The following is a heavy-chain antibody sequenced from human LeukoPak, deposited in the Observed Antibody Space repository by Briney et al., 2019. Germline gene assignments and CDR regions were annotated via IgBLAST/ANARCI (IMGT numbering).Heavy chain of an antibody. CDR2: IVHSGNT. V-gene: IGHV4-34*12. D-gene: IGHD6-13*01. J-gene: IGHJ3*02. Sequence: KPSETLSLTCAVYGGSFSGYYWSWIRQPLGKGLEWIGEIVHSGNTKYNPSLKSRVTISVDTSKNQFSLNLTSVTAADTAVYYCARFGSSTWYKGAFDIWGQGTMVTVAS. CDR1: GGSFSGYY. CDR3: ARFGSSTWYKGAFDI.